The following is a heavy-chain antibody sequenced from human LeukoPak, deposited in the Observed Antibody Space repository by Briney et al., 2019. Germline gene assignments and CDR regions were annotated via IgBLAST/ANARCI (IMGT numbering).Heavy chain of an antibody. CDR1: GCTFTSYG. J-gene: IGHJ4*02. V-gene: IGHV1-18*01. CDR2: ISAYNGNT. Sequence: GASVKVSSKASGCTFTSYGISWVRQAPGQGLEWMGWISAYNGNTNHAQKLQGRVTMTTDTSTSTAYMELRSLGSDDTAVYYCARGRVGATTLFDYWGQGTLVTVSS. D-gene: IGHD1-26*01. CDR3: ARGRVGATTLFDY.